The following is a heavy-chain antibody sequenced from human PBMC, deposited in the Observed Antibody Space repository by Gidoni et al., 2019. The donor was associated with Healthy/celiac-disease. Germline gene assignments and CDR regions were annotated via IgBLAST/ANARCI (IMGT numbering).Heavy chain of an antibody. J-gene: IGHJ4*02. V-gene: IGHV4-34*01. CDR2: INHSGST. D-gene: IGHD4-17*01. Sequence: QVQLQQLGAGLLKPSETLSLTCAVSGGSFSGYYWSWIRPPPGKGLEWIGEINHSGSTNYNPSLKSRVTISVDTSKNQFSLKLSSVTAADTAVYYCARGGVTTGYDYWGQGTLVTVSS. CDR3: ARGGVTTGYDY. CDR1: GGSFSGYY.